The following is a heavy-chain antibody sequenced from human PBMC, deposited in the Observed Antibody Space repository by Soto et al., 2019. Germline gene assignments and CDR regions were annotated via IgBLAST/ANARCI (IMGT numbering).Heavy chain of an antibody. Sequence: QLQLQESGSGLVKPSQTLSLTCAVSGGSISSGGYSWSWIRQPPGKGLEWIGYIYHSGRTYYNPSLRSRFTIPVDRSKHQFSLKLSSVTAADTAVYYCARGVTTVTTIDYWGQGTLVTVSS. CDR2: IYHSGRT. D-gene: IGHD4-17*01. CDR3: ARGVTTVTTIDY. CDR1: GGSISSGGYS. J-gene: IGHJ4*02. V-gene: IGHV4-30-2*01.